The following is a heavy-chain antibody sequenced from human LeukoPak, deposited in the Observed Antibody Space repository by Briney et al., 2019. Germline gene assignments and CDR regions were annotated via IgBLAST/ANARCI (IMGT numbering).Heavy chain of an antibody. CDR2: IYYSGST. CDR1: GGXISSYY. J-gene: IGHJ6*02. V-gene: IGHV4-59*01. Sequence: SDTLSLTCTVSGGXISSYYCSWIRQPPGKGLEWIGYIYYSGSTNYNPSLKSRVTISVDTSKNQSSLKLSSVTAADTAVYYCARDRRGLPPHYGMDVWGQGTTVTVSS. CDR3: ARDRRGLPPHYGMDV. D-gene: IGHD5-18*01.